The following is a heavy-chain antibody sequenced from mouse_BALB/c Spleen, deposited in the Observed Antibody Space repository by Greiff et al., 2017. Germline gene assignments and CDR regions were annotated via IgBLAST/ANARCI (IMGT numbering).Heavy chain of an antibody. CDR1: GYSITSDYA. V-gene: IGHV3-2*02. J-gene: IGHJ1*01. Sequence: EVQLVESGPGLVKPSQSLSLTCTVTGYSITSDYAWNWIRQFPGNKLEWMGYISYSGSTSYNPSLKSRISITRDTSKNQFFLQLNSVTTEDTATYYCARDRYDWYFDVWGAGTTVTVSS. CDR3: ARDRYDWYFDV. CDR2: ISYSGST. D-gene: IGHD2-14*01.